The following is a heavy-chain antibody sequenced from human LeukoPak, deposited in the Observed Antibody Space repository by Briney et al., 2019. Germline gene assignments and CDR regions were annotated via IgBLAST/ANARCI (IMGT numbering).Heavy chain of an antibody. D-gene: IGHD2-2*02. J-gene: IGHJ4*02. CDR3: AKEEIPNDY. CDR2: ISISGGTT. V-gene: IGHV3-23*01. CDR1: GFIFSTSA. Sequence: GGSLRLSCVVSGFIFSTSAMTWVRQAPGKGLEWVSGISISGGTTYYADSVEGRFTISRDNSKNTLYLQMNSLRAEDTAVYYCAKEEIPNDYWGRGTLVTVSS.